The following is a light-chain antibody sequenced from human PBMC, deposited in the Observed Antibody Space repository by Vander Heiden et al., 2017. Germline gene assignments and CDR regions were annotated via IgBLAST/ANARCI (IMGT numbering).Light chain of an antibody. CDR1: QSITNS. J-gene: IGKJ2*02. Sequence: DIQMTQSPSTLSASVGDKVTISCRANQSITNSLAWYQQKPGRAPKLLIYKASILENGVPSRFSGSGSGTEFSLTISSLQPDDFATYYCQQYNSYCTFGQGTKLEIK. V-gene: IGKV1-5*03. CDR3: QQYNSYCT. CDR2: KAS.